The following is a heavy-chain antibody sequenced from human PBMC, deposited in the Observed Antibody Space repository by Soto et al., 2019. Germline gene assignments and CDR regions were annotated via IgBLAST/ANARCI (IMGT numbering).Heavy chain of an antibody. Sequence: QVQLVESGGGVVQPGRSLRLSCAASGFTFSSYAMHWVRQAPGKGLEWVAVISYDGSNKYYADSVKGRFTISRDNSNNTLYLQMNSLRAEDTAVYYCARAWALVAVAGLMDVWGQGTTVTVSS. V-gene: IGHV3-30-3*01. CDR1: GFTFSSYA. CDR3: ARAWALVAVAGLMDV. D-gene: IGHD6-19*01. CDR2: ISYDGSNK. J-gene: IGHJ6*02.